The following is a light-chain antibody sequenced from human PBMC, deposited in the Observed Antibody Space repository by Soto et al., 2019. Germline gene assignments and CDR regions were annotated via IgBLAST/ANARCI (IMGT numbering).Light chain of an antibody. CDR1: RSISDW. Sequence: DIQMTQSPSSLSPSVGDRVTITCRASRSISDWLAWYQQKPGKAPELLISDASSLESGVPSRFSGSGSGTEFTLTISSLQPDDFATYYCQQCNSYPWTFGQGTKVDI. CDR2: DAS. J-gene: IGKJ1*01. CDR3: QQCNSYPWT. V-gene: IGKV1-5*01.